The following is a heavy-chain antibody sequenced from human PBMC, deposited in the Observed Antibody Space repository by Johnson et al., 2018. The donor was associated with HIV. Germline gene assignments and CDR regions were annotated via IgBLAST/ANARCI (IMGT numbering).Heavy chain of an antibody. V-gene: IGHV3-30*04. CDR3: ARVLWFGELFSRAFDI. CDR1: GFTFSNYA. J-gene: IGHJ3*02. D-gene: IGHD3-10*01. Sequence: VQLVESGGGVVQPGRSLRLSCAASGFTFSNYAMHWVRQAPGKGLEWVAVISYDGSNKYYADSVKGRFTISRDNSKNTLYLQMNSLRAEDTAVYYCARVLWFGELFSRAFDIWDQGTMVTVSS. CDR2: ISYDGSNK.